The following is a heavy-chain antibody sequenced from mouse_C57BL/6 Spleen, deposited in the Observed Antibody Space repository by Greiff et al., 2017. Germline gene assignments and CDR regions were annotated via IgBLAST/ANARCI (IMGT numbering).Heavy chain of an antibody. CDR1: GYTFTDYY. Sequence: EVQLQQSGPELVKPGASVKISCKASGYTFTDYYMNWVKQSHGKSLEWIGDINPNNGGTSYNQKFKGKATLTVDKSSSTAYMELRSLTSEDSAVYYCARGYCAKRTYFDVWGTGTTVTVSS. CDR3: ARGYCAKRTYFDV. J-gene: IGHJ1*03. V-gene: IGHV1-26*01. CDR2: INPNNGGT. D-gene: IGHD2-3*01.